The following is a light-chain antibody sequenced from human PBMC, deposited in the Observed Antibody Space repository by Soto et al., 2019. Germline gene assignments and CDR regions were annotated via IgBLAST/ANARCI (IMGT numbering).Light chain of an antibody. J-gene: IGLJ1*01. CDR2: EVS. Sequence: QSVLTQPPSASGCPGQSVTISCTGTSSDVGGYNYVSWYQQHPGKAPKLMIYEVSKRPSGVPDRFSGSKSGNTASLTVSGLQAEDEADYYCSAYAGSNNFVFGTGTKVTVL. V-gene: IGLV2-8*01. CDR3: SAYAGSNNFV. CDR1: SSDVGGYNY.